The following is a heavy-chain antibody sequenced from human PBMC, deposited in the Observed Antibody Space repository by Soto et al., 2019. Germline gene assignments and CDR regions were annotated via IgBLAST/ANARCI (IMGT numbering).Heavy chain of an antibody. V-gene: IGHV4-59*01. CDR1: GGSISSYY. D-gene: IGHD6-19*01. CDR3: ARGIEGWYQGRYYYGMDV. CDR2: IYYSGST. Sequence: SSETLSLTCTVSGGSISSYYWSWIRQPPGKGLEWIGYIYYSGSTNYNPSLKSRVTISVDPSKNQFSLKLSSVTAADTAVYYCARGIEGWYQGRYYYGMDVWGQGTTVPVSS. J-gene: IGHJ6*02.